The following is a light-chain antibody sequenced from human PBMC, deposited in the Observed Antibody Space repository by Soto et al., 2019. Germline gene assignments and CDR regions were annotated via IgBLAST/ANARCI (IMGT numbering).Light chain of an antibody. J-gene: IGLJ2*01. V-gene: IGLV2-11*01. CDR2: DVT. CDR1: SSNVGAYNF. Sequence: QSALTQPRSVSGSPGQSVTISCTGTSSNVGAYNFVSWYLQHPGKAPKLIIYDVTKRPSGVPDRFSGSKSGNTASLTISGLQADDEADYYCSSYAGSYTLVFGGGTKLTVL. CDR3: SSYAGSYTLV.